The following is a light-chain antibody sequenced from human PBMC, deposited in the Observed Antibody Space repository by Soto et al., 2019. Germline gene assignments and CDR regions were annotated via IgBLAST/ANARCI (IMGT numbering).Light chain of an antibody. V-gene: IGLV4-69*02. CDR1: GGHSSYA. J-gene: IGLJ2*01. CDR3: QTWGTDIHVV. Sequence: QLVLTQSPSASASLGASVKLTCTLSGGHSSYAIAWHQQQPEKGPRYLMKVNSDGSHIKGDGIPDRFSGFSSGAERYLTISSLQSEDEADYYCQTWGTDIHVVFGGGTKLTVL. CDR2: VNSDGSH.